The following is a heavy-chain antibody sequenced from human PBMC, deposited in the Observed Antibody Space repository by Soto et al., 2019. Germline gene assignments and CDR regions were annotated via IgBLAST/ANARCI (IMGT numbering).Heavy chain of an antibody. CDR1: GYTFTNYG. CDR2: ISAYNGNT. CDR3: ARGVGSGSYYNQYNWFDP. J-gene: IGHJ5*02. Sequence: QVQLVQSGAEVKKPGASVKVSCTASGYTFTNYGISWVRQAPGQGLEWMGWISAYNGNTKYAQKLQGRVTMTTDTSTSTADMELRSLRSDDTAVYYCARGVGSGSYYNQYNWFDPWGQGTLVTVSS. V-gene: IGHV1-18*01. D-gene: IGHD3-10*01.